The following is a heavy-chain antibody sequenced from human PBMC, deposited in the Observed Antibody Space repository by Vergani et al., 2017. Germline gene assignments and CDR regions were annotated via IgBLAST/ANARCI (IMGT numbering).Heavy chain of an antibody. CDR1: GFIFSTYA. J-gene: IGHJ6*02. CDR3: AKANPRNSGYDYLYYYHAMDV. D-gene: IGHD5-12*01. Sequence: EVQLLESGGDLVQPGGSLSLSCTASGFIFSTYAMSWVRQAPGKGLEWVSGISASGAPTYYADSVQGRVTISRDTSKNTLYLQMNSLSAGDTAVYYCAKANPRNSGYDYLYYYHAMDVWGQGTTVTVSS. CDR2: ISASGAPT. V-gene: IGHV3-23*01.